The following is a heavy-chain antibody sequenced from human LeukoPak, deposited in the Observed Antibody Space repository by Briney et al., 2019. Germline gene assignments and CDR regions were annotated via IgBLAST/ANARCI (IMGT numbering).Heavy chain of an antibody. Sequence: SETLSLTCTVSGGSISSGDYYWSWIRQPPGQGLEWIGYIYYSGSTYYNPSLKSRVTISLDTSQNQFSLKLSSVTAADTAVYYCARVSYSSSSPFDYWGQGTLVTVSS. CDR1: GGSISSGDYY. J-gene: IGHJ4*02. CDR3: ARVSYSSSSPFDY. CDR2: IYYSGST. V-gene: IGHV4-30-4*01. D-gene: IGHD6-6*01.